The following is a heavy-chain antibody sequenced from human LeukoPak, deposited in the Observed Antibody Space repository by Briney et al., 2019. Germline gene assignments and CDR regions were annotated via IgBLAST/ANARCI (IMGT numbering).Heavy chain of an antibody. J-gene: IGHJ6*03. CDR2: IRGSGDRT. Sequence: GSLRLSCAASGFTFSSYAMGWVRQAPGKGLEWVSAIRGSGDRTYYADSVKGRFTISRDNSKNTLYLQMSSLRVEDTAVYYCTKDSKIVGATFRSYHFMDVWGKGTAVTVSS. CDR1: GFTFSSYA. V-gene: IGHV3-23*01. D-gene: IGHD1-26*01. CDR3: TKDSKIVGATFRSYHFMDV.